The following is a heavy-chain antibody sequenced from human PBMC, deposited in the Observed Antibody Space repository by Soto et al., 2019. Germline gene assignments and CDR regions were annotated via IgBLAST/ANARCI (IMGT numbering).Heavy chain of an antibody. CDR1: GFTFSPFY. Sequence: EVQLVESGGGLVQPGESLRLSCAASGFTFSPFYMHWVRQAPGKGLEWVSHINGDGTTTVYADSVKGRFTISRDNAKSTLYLQMSSLRTADTAVYYWVRDRGYPDCFDIWGQGTMVTVSS. CDR3: VRDRGYPDCFDI. J-gene: IGHJ3*02. CDR2: INGDGTTT. V-gene: IGHV3-74*01. D-gene: IGHD2-21*01.